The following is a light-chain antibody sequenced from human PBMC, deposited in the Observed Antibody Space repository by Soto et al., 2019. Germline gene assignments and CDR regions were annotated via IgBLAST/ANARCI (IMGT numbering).Light chain of an antibody. V-gene: IGKV1-27*01. J-gene: IGKJ4*01. CDR2: AIS. Sequence: DIQMTQSPSSLSASVGDRVTITCRASQDISNYLAWYQQKPGKVPKLLLYAISTLQSGVPSRFSGSGSATDFTLSISSLQPEDAAVYYCQKYISATLTFGGGTKVEIK. CDR3: QKYISATLT. CDR1: QDISNY.